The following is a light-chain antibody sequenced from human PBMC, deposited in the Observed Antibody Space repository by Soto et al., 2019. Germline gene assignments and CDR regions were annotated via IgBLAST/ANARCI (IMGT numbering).Light chain of an antibody. CDR2: GIS. Sequence: EIVLTQSPATLSLSPGERATLSCRASQSITNIYFAWYQQKPGQPPRPLIYGISMRATGVPARFSGSGSGTDFTLTINRVEPEDFAVYYCEQYGYSPRTFGQGTKLEMK. CDR1: QSITNIY. J-gene: IGKJ2*01. CDR3: EQYGYSPRT. V-gene: IGKV3-20*01.